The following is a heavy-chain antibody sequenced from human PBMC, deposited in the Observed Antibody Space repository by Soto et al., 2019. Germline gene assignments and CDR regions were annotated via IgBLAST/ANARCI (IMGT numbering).Heavy chain of an antibody. Sequence: AASVKVSCKASGYTFTSFGINWVRQAPGQGLEWMGWISAYNGDTNYAQKLQGRVTMTTDTSTSTAYMELRSLRSDDTAVYYCARAHLRGWHFDYWGQGTLVTVSS. CDR1: GYTFTSFG. CDR3: ARAHLRGWHFDY. J-gene: IGHJ4*02. CDR2: ISAYNGDT. V-gene: IGHV1-18*01. D-gene: IGHD2-15*01.